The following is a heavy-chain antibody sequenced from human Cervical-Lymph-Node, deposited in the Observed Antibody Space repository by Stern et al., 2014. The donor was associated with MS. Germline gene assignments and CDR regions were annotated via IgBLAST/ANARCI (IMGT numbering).Heavy chain of an antibody. CDR1: GYTFTSYW. CDR3: ARPIYYGDNYFYFDY. D-gene: IGHD4-23*01. Sequence: VQLGQSGAEVKKPGESLKISCKVSGYTFTSYWIGWVRQMPGKGLAWMAIIYPGDSDARYSPSFQGQVTISADKSITTAYLQWSSLKASDTAMYYCARPIYYGDNYFYFDYWGQGTLVTVSS. V-gene: IGHV5-51*01. J-gene: IGHJ4*02. CDR2: IYPGDSDA.